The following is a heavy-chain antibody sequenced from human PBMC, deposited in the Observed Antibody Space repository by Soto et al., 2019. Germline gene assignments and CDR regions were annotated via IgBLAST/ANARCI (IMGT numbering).Heavy chain of an antibody. CDR2: FDPEDGET. J-gene: IGHJ6*02. Sequence: ASVKVSCKASGYTFTSYYMHWVRQAPGKGLEWMGGFDPEDGETIYAQKFQGRVTMTEDTSTDTAYMELSGLRSEDTAVYYCATAGEDWLSGYYGMDVWGQGTTVTVSS. V-gene: IGHV1-24*01. D-gene: IGHD3-9*01. CDR3: ATAGEDWLSGYYGMDV. CDR1: GYTFTSYY.